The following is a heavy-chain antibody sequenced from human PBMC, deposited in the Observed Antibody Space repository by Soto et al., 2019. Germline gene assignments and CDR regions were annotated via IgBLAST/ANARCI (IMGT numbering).Heavy chain of an antibody. J-gene: IGHJ4*02. CDR2: IYWVDDK. D-gene: IGHD3-10*01. Sequence: QITLKESGPTLVKPTQTLTLTCTFSGFSLSTSGVGVGWIRQPPGKALEWLALIYWVDDKRYSPSLKNRLNITKDTSKNRVVLTMTNMDPVDTATYYCAYSIWFGELLWGQGTLVTVSS. CDR1: GFSLSTSGVG. CDR3: AYSIWFGELL. V-gene: IGHV2-5*02.